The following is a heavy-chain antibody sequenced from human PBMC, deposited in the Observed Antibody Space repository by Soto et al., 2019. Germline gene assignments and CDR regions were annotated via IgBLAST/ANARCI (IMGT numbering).Heavy chain of an antibody. CDR3: AREGNLGRWLQPLDF. CDR1: DGSISSYY. CDR2: IYYSGST. D-gene: IGHD5-12*01. J-gene: IGHJ4*02. Sequence: PSETHSLTSTVADGSISSYYWSWIRQPPGKGLEWIGYIYYSGSTNYNPSLKSRVTISVDTSKNQFSLRLISVTAADTAKYFCAREGNLGRWLQPLDFWGQGTLVTVSS. V-gene: IGHV4-59*01.